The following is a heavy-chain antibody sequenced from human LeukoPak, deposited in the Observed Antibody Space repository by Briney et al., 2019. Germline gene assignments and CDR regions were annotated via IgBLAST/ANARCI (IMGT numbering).Heavy chain of an antibody. CDR1: GGSISSYY. CDR2: IYYSGST. V-gene: IGHV4-59*01. CDR3: ARDSGDSSGYYSNHDAFGN. J-gene: IGHJ3*02. D-gene: IGHD3-22*01. Sequence: SETLSLTCTVSGGSISSYYWSWIRQPPWKGLEWIGYIYYSGSTNYNPSLKSRVTISVDTSKYQFSLKLSSVTAADTAVYYCARDSGDSSGYYSNHDAFGNWGQGTMVTVSS.